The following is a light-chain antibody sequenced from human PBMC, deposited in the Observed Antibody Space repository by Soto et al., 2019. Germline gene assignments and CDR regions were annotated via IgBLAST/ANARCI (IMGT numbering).Light chain of an antibody. CDR1: QSVSSSY. CDR2: GAS. CDR3: QQYGSSPFT. J-gene: IGKJ3*01. Sequence: EIVLTQSPGTLSLSPGERATLSCRASQSVSSSYLAWYQHKPGQAPRLLIYGASSRATGIPDRFSGSGSGTDFNLTISRLEPEDFAVYYCQQYGSSPFTFGLGTKVDIK. V-gene: IGKV3-20*01.